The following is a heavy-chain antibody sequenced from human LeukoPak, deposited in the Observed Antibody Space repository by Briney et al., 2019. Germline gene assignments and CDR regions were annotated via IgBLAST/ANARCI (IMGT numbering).Heavy chain of an antibody. D-gene: IGHD1-1*01. CDR3: ARDEFATNYYYGMDV. CDR2: IYYSGST. Sequence: PSETLSLTCTVSGGSISGSSYYWGWIRQPPGKGLEWIGSIYYSGSTNYNPFLKSRVTISVDTSKNQFSLKLSSVTAADTAVYYCARDEFATNYYYGMDVWGQGTTVTVSS. V-gene: IGHV4-39*07. CDR1: GGSISGSSYY. J-gene: IGHJ6*02.